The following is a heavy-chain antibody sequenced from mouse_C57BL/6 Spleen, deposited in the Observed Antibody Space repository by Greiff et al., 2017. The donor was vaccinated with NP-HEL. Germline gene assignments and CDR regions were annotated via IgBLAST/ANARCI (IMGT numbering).Heavy chain of an antibody. D-gene: IGHD1-1*01. CDR3: AREGYYYGSGFAY. V-gene: IGHV1-82*01. CDR2: IYPGDGDT. J-gene: IGHJ3*01. CDR1: GYAFSSSW. Sequence: LVESGPELVKPGASVKISCKASGYAFSSSWMNWVKQRPGKGLEWIGRIYPGDGDTNYNGKFKGKATLTADKSSSTAYMQLSSLTSEDSAVYFCAREGYYYGSGFAYWGQGTLVTVSA.